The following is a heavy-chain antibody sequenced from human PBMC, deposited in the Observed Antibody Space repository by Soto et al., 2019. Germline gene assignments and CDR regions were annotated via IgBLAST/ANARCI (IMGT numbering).Heavy chain of an antibody. V-gene: IGHV3-23*01. CDR2: IDGSGGTT. CDR3: AKNSGWFNT. D-gene: IGHD3-10*01. J-gene: IGHJ5*02. CDR1: GFPFSSTD. Sequence: QPGGSLRLSCAASGFPFSSTDMTWVRQAPGKGLEWVSTIDGSGGTTYYADSVKGRFTISRDNSINTVLLQMNSLRADDMALYFCAKNSGWFNTWGQGALVTVSS.